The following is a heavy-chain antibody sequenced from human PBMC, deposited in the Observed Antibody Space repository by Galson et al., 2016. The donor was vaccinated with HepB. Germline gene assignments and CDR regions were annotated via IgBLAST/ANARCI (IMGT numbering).Heavy chain of an antibody. CDR3: ANPGTYLLY. D-gene: IGHD2-21*01. Sequence: LRLSCAASGFTFSSYAMSWVRQAPGKGLEWVSGISDNDGSTFYADSVKGRFTISRDNSKNTVYLQMNSLRAEDTAKYYCANPGTYLLYWGQGTLVTVSS. CDR1: GFTFSSYA. CDR2: ISDNDGST. V-gene: IGHV3-23*01. J-gene: IGHJ4*02.